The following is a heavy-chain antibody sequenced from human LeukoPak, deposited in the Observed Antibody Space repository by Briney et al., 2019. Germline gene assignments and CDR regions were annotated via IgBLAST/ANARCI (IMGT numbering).Heavy chain of an antibody. CDR2: ISHTGSIE. Sequence: GGSLRLSCAASGFTFTTYVMHWVRQAPGKGLEWVAVISHTGSIETYADSVKGRFTISRDNSKNTVYLQMNSLKTEDTAVYYCARDRAVALPTYYYYMDVWGKGTTVIVSS. CDR1: GFTFTTYV. J-gene: IGHJ6*03. V-gene: IGHV3-30*04. D-gene: IGHD2-15*01. CDR3: ARDRAVALPTYYYYMDV.